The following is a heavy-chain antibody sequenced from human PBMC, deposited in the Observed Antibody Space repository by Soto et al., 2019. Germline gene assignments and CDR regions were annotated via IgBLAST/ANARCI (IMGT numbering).Heavy chain of an antibody. J-gene: IGHJ6*02. D-gene: IGHD1-7*01. CDR2: IYYSWST. V-gene: IGHV4-31*03. Sequence: SETLSLTCTVSGGSISSGGYYLSWIRQHPGKGLEWIGYIYYSWSTYYNPSLKSRVTISVDTSKNQFSLELSSVTAADTAVYYCARVGNWNYGSYYYYGMDVWGQGTTVTVSS. CDR3: ARVGNWNYGSYYYYGMDV. CDR1: GGSISSGGYY.